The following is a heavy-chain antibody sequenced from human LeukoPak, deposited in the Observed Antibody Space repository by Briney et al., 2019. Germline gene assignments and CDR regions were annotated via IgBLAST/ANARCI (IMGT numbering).Heavy chain of an antibody. V-gene: IGHV3-33*08. CDR2: IWYDGSNK. CDR3: ARDLEVFDS. Sequence: GGSLRLSCAVSGFTFNIFAMTWVRQAPGKGLEWVAVIWYDGSNKYYADSVKGRFIISRDNSKKTLYLQMNSLRAEDTAAYYCARDLEVFDSWGQGTLVTVSS. D-gene: IGHD3-3*01. CDR1: GFTFNIFA. J-gene: IGHJ4*02.